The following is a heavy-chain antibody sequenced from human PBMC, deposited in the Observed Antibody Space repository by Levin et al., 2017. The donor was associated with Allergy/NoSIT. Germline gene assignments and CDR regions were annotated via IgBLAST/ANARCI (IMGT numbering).Heavy chain of an antibody. J-gene: IGHJ4*02. CDR3: ARARGSIGVGDY. CDR1: GFTFSSYS. D-gene: IGHD2-21*01. V-gene: IGHV3-21*01. Sequence: GESLKISCAASGFTFSSYSMNWVRQAPGKGLEWVSSISSSSSYIYYADSVKGRFTISRDNAKNSLYLQMNSLRAEDTAVYYCARARGSIGVGDYWGQGTLVTVSS. CDR2: ISSSSSYI.